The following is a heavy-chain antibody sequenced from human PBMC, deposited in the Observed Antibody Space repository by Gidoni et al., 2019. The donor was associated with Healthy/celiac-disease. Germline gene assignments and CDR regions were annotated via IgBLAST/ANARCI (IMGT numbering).Heavy chain of an antibody. D-gene: IGHD6-6*01. V-gene: IGHV3-23*01. CDR3: AKSLGEYSSYFDY. J-gene: IGHJ4*02. CDR1: GFTFSSYA. Sequence: EVQLLESGGGLVQPGGSLRLSCAASGFTFSSYAMSWVRQAPGKGLEWFSAISGSGGSTYYADSVKGRFTISRDNSKNTLYLQMNSLRAEDTAVYYCAKSLGEYSSYFDYWGQGTLVTVSS. CDR2: ISGSGGST.